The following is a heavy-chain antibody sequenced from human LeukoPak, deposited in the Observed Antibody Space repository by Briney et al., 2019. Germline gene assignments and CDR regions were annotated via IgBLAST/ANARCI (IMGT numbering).Heavy chain of an antibody. CDR1: GFTFSDYY. J-gene: IGHJ4*02. D-gene: IGHD6-6*01. V-gene: IGHV3-11*06. CDR2: ISSSSSYI. Sequence: GGSLRLSCAASGFTFSDYYMTWIRQAPGKGLEWVSYISSSSSYIYYADSVKGRFTISRDNAKNSLYLQMNSLRAEDTAVYYCASPNRPYSSSSVDYWGQGTLVTVSS. CDR3: ASPNRPYSSSSVDY.